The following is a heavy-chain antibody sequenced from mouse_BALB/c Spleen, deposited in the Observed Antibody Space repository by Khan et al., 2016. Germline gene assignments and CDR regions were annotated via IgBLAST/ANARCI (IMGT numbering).Heavy chain of an antibody. CDR2: IDPANGNT. J-gene: IGHJ2*01. CDR3: ARGIYGTSHFDY. CDR1: GFNIKDTY. Sequence: VRLQQSGAELVKPGASVKLSCTASGFNIKDTYMHWVNQRPEQGLEWIGRIDPANGNTKYDPKFQGKATITADTSSNTAFLQLSSLTSEDPAVFYCARGIYGTSHFDYWGQGTTLTVSS. V-gene: IGHV14-3*02. D-gene: IGHD1-1*01.